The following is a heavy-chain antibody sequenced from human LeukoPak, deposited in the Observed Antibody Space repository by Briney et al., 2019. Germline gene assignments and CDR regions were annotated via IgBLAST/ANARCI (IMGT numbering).Heavy chain of an antibody. CDR2: ISAGGST. Sequence: GGSLRLSCAPSAFTFSTYAMNWVRQAPGKGLEWVSAISAGGSTFYADSVKGRFTISRDNSNNTLYLQMNSLRAEDTAVYYCAKKQIVGASPFDCWGQGTLVTVSS. V-gene: IGHV3-23*01. J-gene: IGHJ4*02. CDR1: AFTFSTYA. D-gene: IGHD1-26*01. CDR3: AKKQIVGASPFDC.